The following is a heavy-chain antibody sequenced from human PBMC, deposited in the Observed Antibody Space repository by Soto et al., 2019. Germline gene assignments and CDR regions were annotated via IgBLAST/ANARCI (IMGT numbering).Heavy chain of an antibody. J-gene: IGHJ4*02. CDR2: IYYTGST. CDR3: ARAGGWLYADY. V-gene: IGHV4-59*08. D-gene: IGHD6-19*01. CDR1: GGSMNNYY. Sequence: SETLSLTCTVSGGSMNNYYWSWIRQPPGKGLQWIAYIYYTGSTNYNPSLKSRVTISGDTSKNQFSLNLSSVTAADTAVYYCARAGGWLYADYWGQGTLVTVSS.